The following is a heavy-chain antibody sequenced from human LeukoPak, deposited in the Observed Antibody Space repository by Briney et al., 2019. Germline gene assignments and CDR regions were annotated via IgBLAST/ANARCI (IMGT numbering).Heavy chain of an antibody. Sequence: GGSLRLSCAASGFTVSSTYMSWVRQAPGKGLEWVSVIYSGGKVYYIDSVKGRFTISRDNSKNTLYLQMNSLRAEDTAVYYCARDPGIAVAGLDYFDYWGQGTLVTVSS. CDR1: GFTVSSTY. V-gene: IGHV3-53*05. CDR3: ARDPGIAVAGLDYFDY. D-gene: IGHD6-19*01. J-gene: IGHJ4*02. CDR2: IYSGGKV.